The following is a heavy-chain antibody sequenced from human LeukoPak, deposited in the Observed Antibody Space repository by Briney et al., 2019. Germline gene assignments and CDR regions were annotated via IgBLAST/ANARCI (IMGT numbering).Heavy chain of an antibody. CDR2: IIPIFGTA. Sequence: ASVEASCKASGGTFSSYAISWVRQAPGQGLEWMGGIIPIFGTANYAQKFQGRVTMTRDMSTSTVYMELSSLRSEDTAVYYCARELNGATEYYMDVWGKGTTVTVSS. J-gene: IGHJ6*03. V-gene: IGHV1-69*05. CDR3: ARELNGATEYYMDV. CDR1: GGTFSSYA. D-gene: IGHD5-12*01.